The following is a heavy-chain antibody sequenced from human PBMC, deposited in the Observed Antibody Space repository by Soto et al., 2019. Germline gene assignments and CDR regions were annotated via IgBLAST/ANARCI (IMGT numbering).Heavy chain of an antibody. D-gene: IGHD3-10*01. J-gene: IGHJ5*02. CDR3: ANSLYGSGSYYKFSSWFGP. CDR2: IIPIFGTA. Sequence: ASVKVSCKASGGTFSSYAISWVRQAPGQGLEWMGGIIPIFGTANYAQKFQGRVTITADESTSTAYMELSSLRSEDTAVYYCANSLYGSGSYYKFSSWFGPWGQGTLVTVSS. CDR1: GGTFSSYA. V-gene: IGHV1-69*13.